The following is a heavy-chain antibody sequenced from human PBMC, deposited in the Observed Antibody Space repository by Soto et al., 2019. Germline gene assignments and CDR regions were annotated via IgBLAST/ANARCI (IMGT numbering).Heavy chain of an antibody. CDR2: INHSGST. CDR1: GGSFSGYY. D-gene: IGHD6-13*01. J-gene: IGHJ6*02. V-gene: IGHV4-34*01. CDR3: ARAGPGIATAGTKDGMDV. Sequence: SETLSLTXAVYGGSFSGYYWSWIRQPPGKGLEWIGEINHSGSTNYNPSLKSRVTISVDTSKNQFSLKLSSVTAADTAVYYCARAGPGIATAGTKDGMDVWGQGTTVTVSS.